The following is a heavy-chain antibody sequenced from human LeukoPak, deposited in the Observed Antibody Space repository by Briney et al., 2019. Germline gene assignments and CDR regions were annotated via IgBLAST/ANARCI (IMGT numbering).Heavy chain of an antibody. V-gene: IGHV3-21*01. CDR2: ISSSSSYI. CDR3: ARDLYTIFGVVNTFDY. Sequence: PGGSLRLSCAASGFTFSSYRMNWVRQAPGKGLEWVSSISSSSSYIYYADSVKGRFTISRDNAKNSLYLQMNSLRAEDTAVYYCARDLYTIFGVVNTFDYWGQGTLVTVSS. J-gene: IGHJ4*02. D-gene: IGHD3-3*01. CDR1: GFTFSSYR.